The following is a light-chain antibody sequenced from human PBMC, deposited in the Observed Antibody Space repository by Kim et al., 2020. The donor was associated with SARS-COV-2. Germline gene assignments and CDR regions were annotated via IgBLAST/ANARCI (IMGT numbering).Light chain of an antibody. V-gene: IGKV3-20*01. CDR3: QQYHLPPRT. CDR1: QSVTTNF. CDR2: DVS. Sequence: SPGERATLSCSASQSVTTNFLAWFQQKPGQAPRLLVYDVSTRATGIPGRFSGSGSGTDFTLTIAKLEPEDFAVYYCQQYHLPPRTFGQGTKVDIK. J-gene: IGKJ1*01.